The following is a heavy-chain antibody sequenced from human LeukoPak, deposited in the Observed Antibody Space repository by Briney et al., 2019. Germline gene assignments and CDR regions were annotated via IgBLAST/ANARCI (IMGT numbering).Heavy chain of an antibody. V-gene: IGHV3-20*04. D-gene: IGHD1-1*01. CDR1: GFTFDDYG. Sequence: PGGSLRLSCAASGFTFDDYGMSWVRQAPGKGLEWVSGINWNGGSTGYADSVKGRFTISRDNAKNSLYLQMNSLRAEDTALYYCARVGWNRADYYYYYMDVWGKGTTVTVSS. J-gene: IGHJ6*03. CDR2: INWNGGST. CDR3: ARVGWNRADYYYYYMDV.